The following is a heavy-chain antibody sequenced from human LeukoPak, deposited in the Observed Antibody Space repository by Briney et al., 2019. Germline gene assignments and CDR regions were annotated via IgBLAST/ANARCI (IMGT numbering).Heavy chain of an antibody. CDR2: ISSSGSTI. Sequence: KSGGSLRLSCAASGFTFSDYYMSWIRQAPGKGLEWVSYISSSGSTIYYADSVKGRFTISRDNAKNSLYLQMSSLRSEDMAVYYCAREDGDGYNSPDYNWFDPWGQGTLVTVSS. CDR1: GFTFSDYY. J-gene: IGHJ5*02. CDR3: AREDGDGYNSPDYNWFDP. D-gene: IGHD5-24*01. V-gene: IGHV3-11*04.